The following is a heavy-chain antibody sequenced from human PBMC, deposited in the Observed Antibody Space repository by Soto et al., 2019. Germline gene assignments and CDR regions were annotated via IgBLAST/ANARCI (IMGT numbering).Heavy chain of an antibody. Sequence: GGSLRLSCAVSGSTFSNDWMHWVRQAPGKGLVWVSHINSDGSSTNYADFVKGRFTIARDNAKNTVYLQMNSLRAEDTAVYYCARNRSYSLAVWGQGTTVTVSS. J-gene: IGHJ6*02. CDR3: ARNRSYSLAV. D-gene: IGHD4-4*01. V-gene: IGHV3-74*01. CDR1: GSTFSNDW. CDR2: INSDGSST.